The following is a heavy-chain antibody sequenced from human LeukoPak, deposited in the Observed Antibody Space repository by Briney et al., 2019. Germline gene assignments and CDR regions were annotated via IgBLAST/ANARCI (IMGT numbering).Heavy chain of an antibody. CDR2: ILYSGTT. CDR3: ARPSVGPAATFDY. Sequence: SETLSLTCTVSGGSISSYYWSWIRQPPGKGLEWIGYILYSGTTNSNPSLKSRVNISLDTSNNQISLKLTSVTAADTAVYYCARPSVGPAATFDYWGQGTLVTVSS. V-gene: IGHV4-59*08. D-gene: IGHD2-2*01. J-gene: IGHJ4*02. CDR1: GGSISSYY.